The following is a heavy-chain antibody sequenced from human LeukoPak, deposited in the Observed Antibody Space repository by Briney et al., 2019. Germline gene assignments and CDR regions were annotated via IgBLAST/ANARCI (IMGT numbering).Heavy chain of an antibody. CDR3: ARDAGYSYYFDY. CDR2: IYSSGST. D-gene: IGHD2-15*01. V-gene: IGHV3-53*01. J-gene: IGHJ4*02. Sequence: GGSLRLSCAASGFTFSSNYMSWVRQAPGKGLEWVSVIYSSGSTYYADSVKGRFTISRDNSKNTLYLQMNSLRAEDTAVYYCARDAGYSYYFDYWGQGTLVTVSS. CDR1: GFTFSSNY.